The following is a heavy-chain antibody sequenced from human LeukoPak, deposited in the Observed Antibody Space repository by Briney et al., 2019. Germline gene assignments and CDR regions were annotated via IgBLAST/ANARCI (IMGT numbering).Heavy chain of an antibody. V-gene: IGHV1-2*06. Sequence: ASVKVSCKASGYTFTDYYIHWVRQAPGQGLEWMGRINPNSGDTDYTQNFQGRVTMTRDTSISTASMELTRLTSDDTAVYYCARTPSIAVAGTPNYYYYGMDVWGQGTTVTVSS. CDR3: ARTPSIAVAGTPNYYYYGMDV. J-gene: IGHJ6*02. CDR2: INPNSGDT. CDR1: GYTFTDYY. D-gene: IGHD6-19*01.